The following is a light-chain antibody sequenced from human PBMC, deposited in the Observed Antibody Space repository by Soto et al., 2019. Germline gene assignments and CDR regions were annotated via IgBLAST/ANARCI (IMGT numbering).Light chain of an antibody. J-gene: IGKJ1*01. CDR3: MQSHPGPPT. CDR1: QSLLQSNGYNY. Sequence: DIVMTQSPLSLPVTPGEPASISCSSCQSLLQSNGYNYLDWYLQKPGQSPQLRIYFGSYRASGVPDRFSCSGSGTDFALRIRGVAAEEDGVSYFMQSHPGPPTLGQGNQLQI. V-gene: IGKV2-28*01. CDR2: FGS.